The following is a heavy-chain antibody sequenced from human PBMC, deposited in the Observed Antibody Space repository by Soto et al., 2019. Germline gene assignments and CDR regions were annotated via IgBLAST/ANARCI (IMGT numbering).Heavy chain of an antibody. Sequence: QVQLVQSGAEVKKPGASVKVSCKASGYTFTSYGISWVRQAPGQGLEWMGWISAYNGNTNYAQKLQGRVTMTTDTSTSTAYMELRSLRADDTAVYYCARAAQSITIFGGDGMDVWGQGTTVTVSS. D-gene: IGHD3-3*01. CDR2: ISAYNGNT. CDR3: ARAAQSITIFGGDGMDV. V-gene: IGHV1-18*01. CDR1: GYTFTSYG. J-gene: IGHJ6*02.